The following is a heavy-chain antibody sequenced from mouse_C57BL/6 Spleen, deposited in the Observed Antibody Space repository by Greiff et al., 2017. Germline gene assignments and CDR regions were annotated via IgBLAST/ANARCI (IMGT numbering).Heavy chain of an antibody. CDR1: GYTFTSYW. CDR2: IYPGSGST. CDR3: AREGYGNYPFAY. J-gene: IGHJ3*01. D-gene: IGHD2-1*01. V-gene: IGHV1-55*01. Sequence: QVQLQQSGAELVKPGASVKMSCKASGYTFTSYWITWVKQRPGQGLEWIGDIYPGSGSTNYNEKFKSKATLTVDTSSSTAYMQLSSLTSEDSAVYYCAREGYGNYPFAYWGQGTLVTVSA.